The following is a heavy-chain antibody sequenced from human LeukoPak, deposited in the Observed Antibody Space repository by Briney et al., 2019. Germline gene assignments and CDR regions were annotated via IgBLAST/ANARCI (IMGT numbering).Heavy chain of an antibody. CDR3: ARDGRDIVLMVYAINWFDP. V-gene: IGHV4-34*01. D-gene: IGHD2-8*01. CDR2: ISHSGGS. J-gene: IGHJ5*02. Sequence: SETLSLTCGVTGISFSDYYWSWIRQSPGKGLEWIGEISHSGGSKYSPSLKSRVAISVDTSKNQFSLKLSSVTAADTAVYYCARDGRDIVLMVYAINWFDPWGQGTLVTVSS. CDR1: GISFSDYY.